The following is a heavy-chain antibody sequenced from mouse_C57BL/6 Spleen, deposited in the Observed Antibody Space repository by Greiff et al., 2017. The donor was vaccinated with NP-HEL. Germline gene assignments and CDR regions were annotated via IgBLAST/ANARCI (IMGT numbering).Heavy chain of an antibody. CDR2: IDPANGNT. CDR3: ASAYCYGSCYGTMDY. D-gene: IGHD1-1*01. Sequence: EVQLQQSVAELVRPGASVKLSCTASGFNIKNTYMHWVKQRPEQGLEWIGRIDPANGNTKYAPKFQGKATITADTSSNTAYLQLSSLTSEDTAIEYCASAYCYGSCYGTMDYWGQGTSVTVAS. CDR1: GFNIKNTY. J-gene: IGHJ4*01. V-gene: IGHV14-3*01.